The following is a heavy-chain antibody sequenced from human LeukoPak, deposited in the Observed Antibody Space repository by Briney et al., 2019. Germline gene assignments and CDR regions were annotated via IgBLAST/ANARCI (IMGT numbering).Heavy chain of an antibody. J-gene: IGHJ3*02. CDR1: GYTFTGYY. CDR3: ARDGPYYYGSGSPPPLDAFDI. CDR2: INPNSGGT. D-gene: IGHD3-10*01. V-gene: IGHV1-2*06. Sequence: GASVKVSCKASGYTFTGYYMHWVRQAPGQGLEWMGRINPNSGGTNYAQKFQGRVTMTRDTSISTAYMGLSRLRSDDTAVYYCARDGPYYYGSGSPPPLDAFDIWGQGTMVTVSS.